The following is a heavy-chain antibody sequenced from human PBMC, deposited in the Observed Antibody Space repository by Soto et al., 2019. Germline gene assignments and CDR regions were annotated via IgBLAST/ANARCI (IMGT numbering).Heavy chain of an antibody. CDR1: GYTFTSYG. J-gene: IGHJ5*02. Sequence: ASVKVSCKASGYTFTSYGISWVRQAPGQGLEWMGWISAYNGNTNYAQKLQGRVTMTTDTSTSTAYMGLRSLRSDDTAVYYCAAVQGSSWYESWFDPWGQGTLVTVSS. V-gene: IGHV1-18*01. CDR2: ISAYNGNT. D-gene: IGHD6-13*01. CDR3: AAVQGSSWYESWFDP.